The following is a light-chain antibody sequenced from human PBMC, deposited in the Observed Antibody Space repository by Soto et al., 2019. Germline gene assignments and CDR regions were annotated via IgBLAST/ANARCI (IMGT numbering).Light chain of an antibody. CDR3: TSYVGNDIWV. CDR2: EVT. Sequence: QSALTQPPSASGSPGQSVTISCTGTSSDVGAYKYVSWYQQYPGKAPKLMIYEVTKRPSGVPDRFSGSKSGNTASLPVSGLQAEDEADYYSTSYVGNDIWVFGGGTKVTVL. J-gene: IGLJ3*02. V-gene: IGLV2-8*01. CDR1: SSDVGAYKY.